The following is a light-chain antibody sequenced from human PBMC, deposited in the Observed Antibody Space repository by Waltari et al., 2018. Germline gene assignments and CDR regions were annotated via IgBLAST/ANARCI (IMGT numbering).Light chain of an antibody. CDR2: DAS. CDR1: QGISSG. J-gene: IGKJ2*01. V-gene: IGKV1D-13*01. CDR3: QQFNNYLYT. Sequence: AIQLTQSPYSLSASVGDRVTISCRASQGISSGLAWYQQKAAKAPRLLIYDASSFAGGVPSRFSGSGAGTDFTLTISSLQPEDFATYYCQQFNNYLYTFGQGTTLEI.